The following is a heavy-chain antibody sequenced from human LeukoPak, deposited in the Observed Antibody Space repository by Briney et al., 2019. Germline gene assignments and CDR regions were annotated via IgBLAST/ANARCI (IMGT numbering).Heavy chain of an antibody. CDR2: INHSGST. V-gene: IGHV4-34*01. J-gene: IGHJ4*02. Sequence: SETLSLTCAVYGGSFSGYYWSWIRQPPGKGLEWIGEINHSGSTNYNPSLKSRVTISVGTSKNQFSLKLSSVTAADTAVYYCARGPPRAYYYGSGSYCFDYWGQGTLVTVSS. D-gene: IGHD3-10*01. CDR1: GGSFSGYY. CDR3: ARGPPRAYYYGSGSYCFDY.